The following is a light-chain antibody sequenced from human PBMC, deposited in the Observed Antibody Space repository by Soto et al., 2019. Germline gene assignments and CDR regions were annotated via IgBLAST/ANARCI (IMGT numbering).Light chain of an antibody. CDR3: KQYNKWFSIT. J-gene: IGKJ5*01. CDR1: QSVNKN. Sequence: ETLMSLSPSAVCVCPGEGATLSCRTSQSVNKNLAWYQQKPGQAPRLLIFDVSTRATGIPARFSGSGSGTEFTLTISSLQSEDFAVYYCKQYNKWFSITFGQARLPEI. CDR2: DVS. V-gene: IGKV3-15*01.